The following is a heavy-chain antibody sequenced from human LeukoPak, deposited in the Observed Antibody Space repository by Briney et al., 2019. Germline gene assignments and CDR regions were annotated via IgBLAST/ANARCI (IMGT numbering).Heavy chain of an antibody. D-gene: IGHD6-13*01. Sequence: GGSLRLSCAASRFAFSGYGMTWVRQAPGKGLEWVSTITPSGATTYYADSVKGRFTISRDNSKNTLYLQMNSLRAEDTAVYYYAKDIYSSSWTPRYYFDYWGQGTLVTVSS. CDR1: RFAFSGYG. CDR2: ITPSGATT. V-gene: IGHV3-23*01. J-gene: IGHJ4*02. CDR3: AKDIYSSSWTPRYYFDY.